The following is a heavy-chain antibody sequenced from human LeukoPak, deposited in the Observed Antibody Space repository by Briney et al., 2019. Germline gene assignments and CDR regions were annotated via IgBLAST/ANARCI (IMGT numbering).Heavy chain of an antibody. CDR3: ARDRAIAAAEPENFDY. CDR1: GFTFDDYT. J-gene: IGHJ4*02. CDR2: ISRSSLYK. Sequence: GGSLRLSCAASGFTFDDYTMHWVRQAPGKGLEWVSSISRSSLYKYYADSVKGRFTLSRDNAKNSLYLQMNSLRPEDTAVYYCARDRAIAAAEPENFDYWGQGTLVTVSS. V-gene: IGHV3-21*01. D-gene: IGHD6-13*01.